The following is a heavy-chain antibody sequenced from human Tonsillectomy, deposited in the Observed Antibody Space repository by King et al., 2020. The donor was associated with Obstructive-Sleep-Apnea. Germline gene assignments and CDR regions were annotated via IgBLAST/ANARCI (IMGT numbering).Heavy chain of an antibody. V-gene: IGHV4-34*01. Sequence: VQLQQWGAGLLKPSETLSLTCAVYGGSFSGYYWSWIRQPLGKGLEWIGEINHSGSTNYNPSLKSRVSISVDTSKNQFSLNLSSVTAADTAVYYCARIVHPDAWGQGTTVTVSS. CDR2: INHSGST. CDR1: GGSFSGYY. D-gene: IGHD2-21*01. J-gene: IGHJ6*02. CDR3: ARIVHPDA.